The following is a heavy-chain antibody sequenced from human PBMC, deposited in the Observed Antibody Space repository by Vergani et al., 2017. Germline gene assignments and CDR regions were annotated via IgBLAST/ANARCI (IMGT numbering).Heavy chain of an antibody. CDR3: ASRLSYDSSGYD. D-gene: IGHD3-22*01. CDR2: IYYSGST. CDR1: GGSFSNSGYY. Sequence: QLQLQESGPGLVKPSETLSLTCTVSGGSFSNSGYYWGWIRQPPGKGLEWIGSIYYSGSTYYNPSLESRLTISVDTSKSQFCLKLSRVTAADTAVYFCASRLSYDSSGYDWGQGTLVTVSS. V-gene: IGHV4-39*01. J-gene: IGHJ4*02.